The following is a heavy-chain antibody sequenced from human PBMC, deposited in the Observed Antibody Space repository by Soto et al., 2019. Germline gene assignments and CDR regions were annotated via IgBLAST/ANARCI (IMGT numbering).Heavy chain of an antibody. CDR2: IDPSDSYT. J-gene: IGHJ5*02. V-gene: IGHV5-10-1*01. Sequence: PGESLKISCKGSGYSFTSYWTSWVRQMPGKGLEWMGRIDPSDSYTNYSPSFQGHVTISADKSISTAYLQWSSLKASDTAMYYCARHPLTGTGSRWFDPWGQGTLVTVSS. D-gene: IGHD1-7*01. CDR3: ARHPLTGTGSRWFDP. CDR1: GYSFTSYW.